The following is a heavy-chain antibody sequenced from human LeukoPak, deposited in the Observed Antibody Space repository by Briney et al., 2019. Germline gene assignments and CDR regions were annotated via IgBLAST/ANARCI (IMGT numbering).Heavy chain of an antibody. CDR2: FYHRGNT. V-gene: IGHV4-30-2*01. CDR1: GGSISSGYS. J-gene: IGHJ4*02. D-gene: IGHD3-22*01. Sequence: PSETLSLTCAVSGGSISSGYSWTWIRQPPGKGLEWIGYFYHRGNTYYNPSLKSRVTISVDVSKNQFSLKLNSVTAADTAVYYCASGDYSDNPLDYWGQGTLVTVSS. CDR3: ASGDYSDNPLDY.